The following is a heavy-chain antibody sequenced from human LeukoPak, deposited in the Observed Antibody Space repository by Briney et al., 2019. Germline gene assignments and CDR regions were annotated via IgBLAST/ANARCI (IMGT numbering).Heavy chain of an antibody. CDR2: MNPNSGNT. CDR1: GYTLTELS. Sequence: ASVKVSCKVSGYTLTELSTHWVRQAPGQGLEWMGWMNPNSGNTGYAQKFQGRVTITRNTSISTAYMELSSLRSEDTAVYYCARAAGGFLEWSHRFDPWGQGTLVTVSS. V-gene: IGHV1-8*03. CDR3: ARAAGGFLEWSHRFDP. D-gene: IGHD3-3*01. J-gene: IGHJ5*02.